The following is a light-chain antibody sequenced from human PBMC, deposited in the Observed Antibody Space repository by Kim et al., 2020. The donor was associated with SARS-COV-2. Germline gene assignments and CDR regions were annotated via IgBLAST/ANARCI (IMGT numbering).Light chain of an antibody. CDR1: QGVSSY. Sequence: EIVLTQSPATLSLSPGERATLSCRASQGVSSYLAWYQQKPGQAPRLLIYDASNRATGIPARFSGSGSGTDFTLTISSLEPEDFAVYYCQQRSNWPPITFGQGTRREIK. V-gene: IGKV3-11*01. J-gene: IGKJ5*01. CDR2: DAS. CDR3: QQRSNWPPIT.